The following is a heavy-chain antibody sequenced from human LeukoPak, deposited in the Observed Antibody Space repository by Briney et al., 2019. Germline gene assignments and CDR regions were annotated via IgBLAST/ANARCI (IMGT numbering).Heavy chain of an antibody. CDR1: GFTFSTYG. D-gene: IGHD3-10*01. CDR2: ISYDGSNK. Sequence: GGSLRLSCVASGFTFSTYGMHWVRQAPGKGLEWVAVISYDGSNKYYADSVKGRFTISRDNSKNTLYLQMNSLRAEDTAVYYCARSDDPRPPLWFGILNYYYYGMDVWGQGTTVTVSS. CDR3: ARSDDPRPPLWFGILNYYYYGMDV. J-gene: IGHJ6*02. V-gene: IGHV3-30*19.